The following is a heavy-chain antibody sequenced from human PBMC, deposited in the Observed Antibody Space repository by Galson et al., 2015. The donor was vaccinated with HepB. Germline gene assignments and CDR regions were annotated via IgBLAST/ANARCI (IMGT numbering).Heavy chain of an antibody. CDR2: FDPEDGET. V-gene: IGHV1-24*01. Sequence: SVKVSCKVSGYTLTELSMHWVRQAPGKGLEWMGGFDPEDGETIYAQKFQGRVTMTEDTSTDTAYMELSSLRSEDTAVYYCATQSMIGLSFGWFDPWGQGTLVTVSS. CDR3: ATQSMIGLSFGWFDP. D-gene: IGHD3-22*01. J-gene: IGHJ5*02. CDR1: GYTLTELS.